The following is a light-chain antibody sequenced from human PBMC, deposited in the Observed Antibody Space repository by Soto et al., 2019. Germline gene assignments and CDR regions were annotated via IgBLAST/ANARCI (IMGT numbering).Light chain of an antibody. CDR2: DAS. J-gene: IGKJ2*01. Sequence: DIQMTQSPSTLSASVGDRVTITCRASHIISSWLAWYQQKPGKAPKVMIYDASSLESGVPSRFSGSGSGTEFPLTISSLQPDDFATYYCQQYNSYPYTFGQGTKLEIK. V-gene: IGKV1-5*01. CDR3: QQYNSYPYT. CDR1: HIISSW.